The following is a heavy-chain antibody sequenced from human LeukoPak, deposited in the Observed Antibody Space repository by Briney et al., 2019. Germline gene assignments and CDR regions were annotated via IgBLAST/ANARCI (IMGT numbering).Heavy chain of an antibody. CDR2: IHHSGSI. CDR3: ARRTTGTHADAFDI. D-gene: IGHD1-1*01. CDR1: GVSISSNLW. V-gene: IGHV4-4*02. Sequence: SETLSLTCAVSGVSISSNLWWTWVRQPPGKGLEWIAEIHHSGSINYNPSLKSRVTISVDKAKNQFSLNLNSVTAADTAVYYCARRTTGTHADAFDIWGQGTVVTVSS. J-gene: IGHJ3*02.